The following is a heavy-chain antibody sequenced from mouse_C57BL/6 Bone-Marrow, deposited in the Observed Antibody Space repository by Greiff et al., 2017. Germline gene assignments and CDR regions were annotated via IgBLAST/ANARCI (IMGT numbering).Heavy chain of an antibody. D-gene: IGHD1-1*01. CDR1: GYTFTDYY. CDR2: INPYNGGT. V-gene: IGHV1-19*01. J-gene: IGHJ4*01. Sequence: VQLQQSGPVLVKPGASVKMSCKASGYTFTDYYMNWVKQSHGKSLEWIGVINPYNGGTSYNQKFKGKATLTVDKSSSTAYMELNSLTSEDSAVYYCAAITTVVDYYAVDYWGQGTSVTVSS. CDR3: AAITTVVDYYAVDY.